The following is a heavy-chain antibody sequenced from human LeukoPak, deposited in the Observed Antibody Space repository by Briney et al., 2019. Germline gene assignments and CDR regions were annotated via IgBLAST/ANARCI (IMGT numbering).Heavy chain of an antibody. J-gene: IGHJ3*02. Sequence: GGSLRLSCAASGFTFSIYWMSWVRQVPGKGLEWVANINQDGSEEYYVDSVKGRFTISRDNAKTSLYLQMNSLRAEDTAVYFCARGVKYAVWQAFDIWGQGTMVTVSS. CDR3: ARGVKYAVWQAFDI. V-gene: IGHV3-7*04. CDR2: INQDGSEE. D-gene: IGHD6-13*01. CDR1: GFTFSIYW.